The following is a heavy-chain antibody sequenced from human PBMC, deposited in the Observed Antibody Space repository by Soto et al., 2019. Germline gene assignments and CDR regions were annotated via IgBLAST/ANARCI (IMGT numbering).Heavy chain of an antibody. CDR1: GFTFSSYS. CDR2: ISYDGNNK. D-gene: IGHD3-3*01. CDR3: ATSKLDLRFLEWLLLAAIDY. J-gene: IGHJ4*02. Sequence: GGSLRLSCAASGFTFSSYSMHWVRQAPGKGLEGVAVISYDGNNKYYAETVKGRYTNSRDNSKNTLYLQMNSLRAEDTAVYYCATSKLDLRFLEWLLLAAIDYWGQGTLVTVSS. V-gene: IGHV3-30-3*01.